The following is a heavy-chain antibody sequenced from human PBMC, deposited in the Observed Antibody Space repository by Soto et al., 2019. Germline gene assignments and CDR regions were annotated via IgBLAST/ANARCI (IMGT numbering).Heavy chain of an antibody. D-gene: IGHD4-17*01. CDR1: GYTFTSYY. J-gene: IGHJ3*02. CDR3: ARPTDYGDYLDAFDI. V-gene: IGHV1-46*01. Sequence: ASGKVSCKASGYTFTSYYMHWVRQAPGQGLEWMGIINPSGGSTSYAQKFQGRVTMTRDTSTSTVYMELSSLRSEDTAVYYCARPTDYGDYLDAFDIWGQGTMVTVSS. CDR2: INPSGGST.